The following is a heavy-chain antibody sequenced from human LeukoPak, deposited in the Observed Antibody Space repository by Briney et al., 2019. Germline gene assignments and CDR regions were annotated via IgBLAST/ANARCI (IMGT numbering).Heavy chain of an antibody. CDR3: ASTWDSAQMDAFDI. J-gene: IGHJ3*02. CDR2: IYYSGST. V-gene: IGHV4-59*01. CDR1: GGSISSNY. D-gene: IGHD1-26*01. Sequence: SETLSLTCTVSGGSISSNYWSWIRQPPGKGLEWIGYIYYSGSTNYNPSLKSRVTISVDTSKNQFSLKLSSVTAADTAVYYCASTWDSAQMDAFDIWGQGTMVTVTS.